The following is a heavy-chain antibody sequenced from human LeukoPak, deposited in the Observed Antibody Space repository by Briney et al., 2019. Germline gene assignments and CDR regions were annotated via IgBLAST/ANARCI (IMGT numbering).Heavy chain of an antibody. Sequence: SETLSLTCAVYGGSFSGYYWSWIRQPPGKGLEWIGEINHSGSTYYNPSLKSRVTMSVDTSKNQFSLKLSSVTAADTAVYFCARGSTRYDYWGQGTLVTVSS. CDR3: ARGSTRYDY. V-gene: IGHV4-34*01. J-gene: IGHJ4*02. D-gene: IGHD2-2*01. CDR2: INHSGST. CDR1: GGSFSGYY.